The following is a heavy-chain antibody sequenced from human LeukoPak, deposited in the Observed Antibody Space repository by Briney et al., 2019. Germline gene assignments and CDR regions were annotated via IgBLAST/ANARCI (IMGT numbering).Heavy chain of an antibody. CDR2: FYYSDST. CDR3: ARFPASAEYRHYYYMDV. CDR1: GVSIRNYF. J-gene: IGHJ6*03. V-gene: IGHV4-59*01. Sequence: PSETLSLTCTVSGVSIRNYFWSWIRQPPGKGLECIAYFYYSDSTNYNPSLKSRVTVSVDTSKNQFSLKLSSVTAADTSLYDCARFPASAEYRHYYYMDVWGKGTTVTVSS. D-gene: IGHD6-25*01.